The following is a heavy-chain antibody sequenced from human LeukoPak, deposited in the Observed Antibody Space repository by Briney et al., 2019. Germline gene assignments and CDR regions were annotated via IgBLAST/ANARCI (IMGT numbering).Heavy chain of an antibody. V-gene: IGHV1-46*01. Sequence: ASVKVSCKASGYTFTSYYMHWVRQAPGQGLEWMGIINPSGGSTSYAQKFQGRVTMTRDTSTSTVHMELSSVRSEDTAVYYCAREGIRYFDWLSGPYFDYWGQGTLVTVSS. D-gene: IGHD3-9*01. CDR1: GYTFTSYY. CDR2: INPSGGST. CDR3: AREGIRYFDWLSGPYFDY. J-gene: IGHJ4*02.